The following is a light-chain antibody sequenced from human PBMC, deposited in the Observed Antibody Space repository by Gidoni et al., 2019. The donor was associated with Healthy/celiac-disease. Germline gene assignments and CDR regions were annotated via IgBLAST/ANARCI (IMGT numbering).Light chain of an antibody. Sequence: DIQITQSPSTLSASVGDRVTITCRASQSISSWLAWYQQKPGKAPKLLIYKASSLESGVPSRLSGSGSGTEFTLTISSLQPDDFATYYCQQYNSYSITFGQXTRLEIK. CDR2: KAS. CDR3: QQYNSYSIT. CDR1: QSISSW. J-gene: IGKJ5*01. V-gene: IGKV1-5*03.